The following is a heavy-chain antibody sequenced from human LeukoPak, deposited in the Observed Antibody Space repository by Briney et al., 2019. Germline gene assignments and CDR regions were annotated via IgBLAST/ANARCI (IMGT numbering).Heavy chain of an antibody. D-gene: IGHD2-21*02. CDR3: ARSSEVVTAINDY. CDR1: GYTFTGYY. Sequence: ASVKVSCKASGYTFTGYYMHWVRQAPGQGLEWMGWINPNSGGTNYAQKFQGRVTMTRDTSISTAYTELSSLRSDDTAVYYCARSSEVVTAINDYWGQGTLVTVSS. J-gene: IGHJ4*02. V-gene: IGHV1-2*02. CDR2: INPNSGGT.